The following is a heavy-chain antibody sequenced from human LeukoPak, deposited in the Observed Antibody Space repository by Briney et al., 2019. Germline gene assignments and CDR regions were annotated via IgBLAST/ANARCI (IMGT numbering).Heavy chain of an antibody. D-gene: IGHD1-26*01. CDR1: GFTFSSYW. J-gene: IGHJ4*02. CDR3: ARDKPRGSYYGSIFDS. CDR2: IRDDGGEI. V-gene: IGHV3-7*01. Sequence: GGSLRLSCEASGFTFSSYWMSWARQAPGTGLEWVANIRDDGGEIYYVDAVKGRFTISRDNAKSSLFLQMNSLRAEDAAVYYCARDKPRGSYYGSIFDSWGQGTLVTVSS.